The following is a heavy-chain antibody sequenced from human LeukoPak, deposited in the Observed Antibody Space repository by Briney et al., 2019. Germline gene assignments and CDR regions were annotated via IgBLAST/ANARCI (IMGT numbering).Heavy chain of an antibody. CDR3: ARDPTLYSPEGY. Sequence: PGGSLRLSCAASGFTFSDYGMHWVRQAPGKGLEYVSAISSNGGSTYYANSVKGRFTISRDNSKNSLYLQMNSLRAEDTAVYYCARDPTLYSPEGYWGQGTLVTVSS. D-gene: IGHD5-18*01. J-gene: IGHJ4*02. CDR2: ISSNGGST. V-gene: IGHV3-64*01. CDR1: GFTFSDYG.